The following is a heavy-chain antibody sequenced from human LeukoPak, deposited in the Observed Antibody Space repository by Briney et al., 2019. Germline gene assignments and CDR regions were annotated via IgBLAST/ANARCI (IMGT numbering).Heavy chain of an antibody. CDR3: HWVNEVDAFDI. CDR1: GFTVSSNY. Sequence: GGSLRLSCAASGFTVSSNYMSWVRQAPGKGLEWVSVIYSGGSTYYADSVKSRFTISRDNSKNTLYLQMNSLRAEDTAVYYCHWVNEVDAFDIWGQGTMVTVSS. V-gene: IGHV3-53*01. D-gene: IGHD2-8*01. J-gene: IGHJ3*02. CDR2: IYSGGST.